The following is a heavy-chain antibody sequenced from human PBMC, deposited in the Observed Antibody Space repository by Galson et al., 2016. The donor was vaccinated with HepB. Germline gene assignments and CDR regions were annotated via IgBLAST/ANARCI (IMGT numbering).Heavy chain of an antibody. Sequence: SLRLSCAGSGFVFSSYGMHWVRQAPGKGLEWMATIWYDGSKKYYGDSVKGRFIISRDNSKNTLYLHMNSLGVEDTAVYFCARDWGFWSDNHYGMDIWGQGTTVIVSS. D-gene: IGHD3-3*01. V-gene: IGHV3-33*01. CDR1: GFVFSSYG. J-gene: IGHJ6*02. CDR2: IWYDGSKK. CDR3: ARDWGFWSDNHYGMDI.